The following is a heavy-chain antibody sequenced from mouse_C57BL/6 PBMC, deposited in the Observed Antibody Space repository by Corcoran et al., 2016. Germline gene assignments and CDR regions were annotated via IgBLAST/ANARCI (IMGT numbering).Heavy chain of an antibody. V-gene: IGHV1-80*01. J-gene: IGHJ3*01. Sequence: QVQLQQSGAELVKPGASVKISCKASGYAFSSYWMNWVKQRPGKGLEWIGQIYPGDGDTNYNGKFKGKATLTADKSSSTAYMQLSSLTSEDSAVYFCARSGRDGYYAWFAYWGQGTLVTVSA. D-gene: IGHD2-3*01. CDR1: GYAFSSYW. CDR3: ARSGRDGYYAWFAY. CDR2: IYPGDGDT.